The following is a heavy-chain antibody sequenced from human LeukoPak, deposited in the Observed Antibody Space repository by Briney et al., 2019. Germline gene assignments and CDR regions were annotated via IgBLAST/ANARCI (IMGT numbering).Heavy chain of an antibody. CDR2: ISGSGGST. V-gene: IGHV3-23*01. CDR3: ARDLNGGYYYGSAPKLGDY. CDR1: GFTFSSYA. J-gene: IGHJ4*02. D-gene: IGHD3-10*01. Sequence: GGSLRLSCAASGFTFSSYAMSWVRQAPGKGLEWVSAISGSGGSTYYADSVKGRFTISRDNSKNTLYLQMNSLRAEDTAVYYCARDLNGGYYYGSAPKLGDYWGQGTLVTVSS.